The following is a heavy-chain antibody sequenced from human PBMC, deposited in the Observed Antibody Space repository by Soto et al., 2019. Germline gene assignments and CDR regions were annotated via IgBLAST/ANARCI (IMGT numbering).Heavy chain of an antibody. J-gene: IGHJ3*02. CDR2: IYPGDSDT. D-gene: IGHD6-13*01. V-gene: IGHV5-51*01. Sequence: GESLKISCKGAGYSFTSYWIGWVRQMPGKGLEWMGIIYPGDSDTSYSPSFQGQVTISADKSISTAYLQWSSLKASDTAMYYCARLGEYSSSWYGAFDIWGQGTMVT. CDR3: ARLGEYSSSWYGAFDI. CDR1: GYSFTSYW.